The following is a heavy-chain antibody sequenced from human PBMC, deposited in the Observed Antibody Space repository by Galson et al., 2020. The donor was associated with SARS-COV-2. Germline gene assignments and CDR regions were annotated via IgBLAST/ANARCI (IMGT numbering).Heavy chain of an antibody. J-gene: IGHJ4*02. D-gene: IGHD3-22*01. CDR2: IWFDGSIE. CDR3: ARDEYETSGYFDY. V-gene: IGHV3-33*01. Sequence: GGSLRLSCVASGFTFSTHGMHWVRQAPGKGLEWVAVIWFDGSIEYYAESVKGRFTVSRDNSKNTLYLQMTSLRVDDTAVYFCARDEYETSGYFDYWGQGALVTVSS. CDR1: GFTFSTHG.